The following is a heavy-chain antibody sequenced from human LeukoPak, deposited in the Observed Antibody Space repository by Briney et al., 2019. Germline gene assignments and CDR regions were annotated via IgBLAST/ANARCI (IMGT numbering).Heavy chain of an antibody. CDR1: GFTFTTFW. CDR2: INHDGSST. CDR3: ARGIEVGSGYMDV. V-gene: IGHV3-74*01. D-gene: IGHD3-22*01. J-gene: IGHJ6*03. Sequence: GGSLRLSCATSGFTFTTFWMHWVRQAPGKGLVWVSRINHDGSSTYYADSVKGRFTISRDNSKNTLYLQMNSLRAEDTAVYYCARGIEVGSGYMDVWGKGTTVTISS.